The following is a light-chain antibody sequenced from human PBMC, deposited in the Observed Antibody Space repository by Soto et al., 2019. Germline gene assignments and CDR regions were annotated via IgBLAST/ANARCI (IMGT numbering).Light chain of an antibody. Sequence: QSVLTQPPSVSGAPGQRVTISCTGSSSNIGAGYDVHWYQQLPGTPPKLLIYDNNNRPSGVPDRCSGSKSGTSASLAITGLQAEDEADYYCQSYDSSLSAWVFGGGTKLTVL. CDR3: QSYDSSLSAWV. J-gene: IGLJ3*02. CDR2: DNN. V-gene: IGLV1-40*01. CDR1: SSNIGAGYD.